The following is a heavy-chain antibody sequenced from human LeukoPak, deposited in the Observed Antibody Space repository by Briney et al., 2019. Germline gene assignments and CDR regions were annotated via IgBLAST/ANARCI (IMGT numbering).Heavy chain of an antibody. V-gene: IGHV1-18*01. CDR3: AREDYYYYYMDV. Sequence: ASVKVSCMASGYTFTSYGISWVRQAPGQGLEWMGWISAYNGNTNYAQKLQGRVTMTTDTSTSTAYMELRSLRSDDTAVYYCAREDYYYYYMDVWGKGTTVTVSS. J-gene: IGHJ6*03. CDR1: GYTFTSYG. CDR2: ISAYNGNT.